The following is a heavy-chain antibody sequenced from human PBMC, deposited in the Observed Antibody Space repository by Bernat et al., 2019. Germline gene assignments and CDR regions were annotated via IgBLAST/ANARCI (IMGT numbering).Heavy chain of an antibody. D-gene: IGHD1-1*01. CDR2: ILSDGSKK. CDR3: ARAPNSNWYNDAFDI. Sequence: VQLLESGGGVVQPGRSLRLSCSASGVTFSSHAMHWVRQAPGKGLEWVAVILSDGSKKYYADSVKGRFTISRDNSKNTLSLQMNSLRTEDTASYYCARAPNSNWYNDAFDIWGQGTMVIVSS. V-gene: IGHV3-30-3*01. J-gene: IGHJ3*02. CDR1: GVTFSSHA.